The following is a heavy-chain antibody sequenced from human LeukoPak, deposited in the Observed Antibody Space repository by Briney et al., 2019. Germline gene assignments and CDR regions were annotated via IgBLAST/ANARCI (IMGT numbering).Heavy chain of an antibody. D-gene: IGHD1-1*01. Sequence: EASVKVSFKTSGYTFSNYGISWVRQAPGQGLEWMGWITAYNGNRLYAQRFQGRITLTTDTSTSTSYMELRSLEYDDTAIYYCARDNDKVVDHWGQGTLVTVSS. J-gene: IGHJ4*01. CDR1: GYTFSNYG. CDR2: ITAYNGNR. CDR3: ARDNDKVVDH. V-gene: IGHV1-18*01.